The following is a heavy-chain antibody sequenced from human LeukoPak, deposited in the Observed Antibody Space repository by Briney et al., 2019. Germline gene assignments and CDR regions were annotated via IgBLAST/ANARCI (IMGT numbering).Heavy chain of an antibody. V-gene: IGHV3-23*01. CDR1: GFTFSSYA. Sequence: PGGSLRLSCAASGFTFSSYAMSGLRQAPGKGLEGVSAISGIGGSTYYADSVKGRFTLSRDNPKNTLDLQMNSLRPDDTVVYYCAKDYCSGGSCYHQPAIEYFQHWGQGTLVTVSS. CDR3: AKDYCSGGSCYHQPAIEYFQH. D-gene: IGHD2-15*01. CDR2: ISGIGGST. J-gene: IGHJ1*01.